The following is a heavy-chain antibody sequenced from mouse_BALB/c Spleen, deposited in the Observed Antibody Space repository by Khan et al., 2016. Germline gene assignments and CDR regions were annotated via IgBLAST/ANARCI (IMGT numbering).Heavy chain of an antibody. V-gene: IGHV3-2*02. CDR1: GYSITSDYA. D-gene: IGHD2-1*01. CDR3: ARSTAPTGLFAC. J-gene: IGHJ3*01. Sequence: EVQLQESGPGLVKPSQSLSLTCTVTGYSITSDYAWNWIRQFPGNKLEWMGYISYSGSTSYNPSLKSRISITRDTSKNQFFLQLNSVTTEDTATYYCARSTAPTGLFACWGQGTLVTVSA. CDR2: ISYSGST.